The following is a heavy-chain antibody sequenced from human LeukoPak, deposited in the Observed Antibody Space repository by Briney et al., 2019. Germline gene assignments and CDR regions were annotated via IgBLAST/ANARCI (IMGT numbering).Heavy chain of an antibody. CDR3: AKTVVGAGWNYFDY. Sequence: GGSLRLSCVASGFTFSIYSVSWVRQAPGKGLEWVSNIDSGGRTYFGDSVKGRFTISRDDSKNTLYLQMSSLRGEDTAVYYCAKTVVGAGWNYFDYWGQGTLVTVSS. CDR1: GFTFSIYS. CDR2: IDSGGRT. D-gene: IGHD3-9*01. J-gene: IGHJ4*02. V-gene: IGHV3-23*01.